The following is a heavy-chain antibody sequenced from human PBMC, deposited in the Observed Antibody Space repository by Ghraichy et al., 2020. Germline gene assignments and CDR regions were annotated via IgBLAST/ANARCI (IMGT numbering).Heavy chain of an antibody. J-gene: IGHJ2*01. Sequence: GGSLRLSCVASEFTFSRYAMHWVRQAPGKGPEWVAAISSDGKNKYYADSVKGRFAISRDNSKNTLFLQMNTLRAEATAVYYCAANFYGGRCYFDLWGRGTLVT. CDR3: AANFYGGRCYFDL. CDR1: EFTFSRYA. V-gene: IGHV3-30*03. CDR2: ISSDGKNK. D-gene: IGHD3-16*01.